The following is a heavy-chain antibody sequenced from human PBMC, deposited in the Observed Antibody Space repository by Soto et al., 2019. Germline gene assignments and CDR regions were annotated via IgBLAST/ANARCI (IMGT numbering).Heavy chain of an antibody. J-gene: IGHJ3*02. V-gene: IGHV3-23*01. CDR2: ISGSGGST. CDR3: AKDRDYDFWSGYPGIAFDI. CDR1: GFTFSSYA. Sequence: GGSLRLSCAASGFTFSSYAMSWFRQAPGKGLEWVSAISGSGGSTYYADSVKGRFTISRDNSKNTLYLQMNSLRAEDTAVYYCAKDRDYDFWSGYPGIAFDIWGQGTMVTVSS. D-gene: IGHD3-3*01.